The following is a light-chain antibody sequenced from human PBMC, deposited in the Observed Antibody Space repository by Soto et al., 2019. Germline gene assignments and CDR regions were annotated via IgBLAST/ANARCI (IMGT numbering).Light chain of an antibody. CDR2: EAT. CDR3: AAWDDSLSGWV. CDR1: SSDIGSYNL. Sequence: QSALTQPASVSGSPGQSITISCTGTSSDIGSYNLVSWYQQHPGKAPQLIIYEATKRPSGVSSRFSGSKSANAASLTISGLQGEDEADYYCAAWDDSLSGWVFGGGTQLTVL. V-gene: IGLV2-23*01. J-gene: IGLJ3*02.